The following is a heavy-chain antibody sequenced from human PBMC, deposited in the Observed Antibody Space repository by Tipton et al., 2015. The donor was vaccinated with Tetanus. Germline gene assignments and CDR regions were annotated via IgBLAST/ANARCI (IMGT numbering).Heavy chain of an antibody. Sequence: GLVKPSETLSLTCAVYGASFSDYYWSWIRQAPGKGLEWIGEINHSGSTNHNPSLKSRVTLSVDTSKNQFSLKLNSVTAADTAMYYCAREPAATGTSLFDYWGQGALVTVSS. V-gene: IGHV4-34*01. D-gene: IGHD6-13*01. CDR1: GASFSDYY. CDR2: INHSGST. J-gene: IGHJ4*02. CDR3: AREPAATGTSLFDY.